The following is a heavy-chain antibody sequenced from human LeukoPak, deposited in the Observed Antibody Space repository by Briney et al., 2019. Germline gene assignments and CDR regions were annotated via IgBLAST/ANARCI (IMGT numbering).Heavy chain of an antibody. D-gene: IGHD1-26*01. V-gene: IGHV3-9*03. CDR3: AKASGALNYYYYMDV. CDR2: ISWNSGSI. J-gene: IGHJ6*03. Sequence: GGSLRLSCAASGFTFDDYAMHWVRQAPGKGLEWVSGISWNSGSIGYADSVKGRFTISRDNAKNSLYLQMNSLRAEDMASYYCAKASGALNYYYYMDVWGKGTTVTVSS. CDR1: GFTFDDYA.